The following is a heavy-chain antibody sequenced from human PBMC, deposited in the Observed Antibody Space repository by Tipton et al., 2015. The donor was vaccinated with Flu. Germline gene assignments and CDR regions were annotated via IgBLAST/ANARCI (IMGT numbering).Heavy chain of an antibody. CDR2: IYYSGST. V-gene: IGHV4-39*07. D-gene: IGHD2-2*01. CDR3: ARRVVVPAAIYFDY. Sequence: TLSFTCTVSGGSISSSSYYWGWIRQPPGKGLEWIGSIYYSGSTYYNPSLKSRVTISVDTSKNRFSLKLSSVTAADTAVYYCARRVVVPAAIYFDYWGQGTLVTVSS. J-gene: IGHJ4*02. CDR1: GGSISSSSYY.